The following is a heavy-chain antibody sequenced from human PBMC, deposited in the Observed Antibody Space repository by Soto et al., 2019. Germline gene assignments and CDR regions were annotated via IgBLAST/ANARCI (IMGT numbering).Heavy chain of an antibody. J-gene: IGHJ6*02. CDR1: GDTFTNYD. CDR2: MNPNSGNT. CDR3: ARGRNGMDV. Sequence: QVQLVQSGAEVKKPGASVKVSCKASGDTFTNYDINWVRQATGQGLEWMGRMNPNSGNTGYAQKFQGRVTMTRNTSITTASMELSSLRSADTAVYFSARGRNGMDVWGQGTTVTVSS. V-gene: IGHV1-8*01.